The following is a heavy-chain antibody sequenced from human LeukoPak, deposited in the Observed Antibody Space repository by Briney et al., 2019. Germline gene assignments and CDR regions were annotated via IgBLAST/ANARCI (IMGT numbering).Heavy chain of an antibody. CDR2: IIPMFGTA. CDR3: ARRNCSSTSCRRRGWFDP. CDR1: GCTFTSYA. D-gene: IGHD2-2*01. J-gene: IGHJ5*02. V-gene: IGHV1-69*05. Sequence: SVKVSCKASGCTFTSYAISWVRQAPGQGLEWMGGIIPMFGTANYAQKFQGRVTITTDESTSTAYMELSSLRSEDTAVYYCARRNCSSTSCRRRGWFDPWGQGTLVTVSS.